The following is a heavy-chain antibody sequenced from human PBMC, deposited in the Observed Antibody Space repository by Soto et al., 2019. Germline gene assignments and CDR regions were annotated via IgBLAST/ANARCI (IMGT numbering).Heavy chain of an antibody. CDR2: ISVSGSDT. V-gene: IGHV3-23*01. CDR3: AKFQVEGYHNYYGMDV. Sequence: PGGSLRLSCAASGFTFSTYALSWVRQAPGKGLEWVSTISVSGSDTYYADSVKGRFTISRDNSRDTVYLEMNSLRAEDTAIYYCAKFQVEGYHNYYGMDVWGQGTTVTV. CDR1: GFTFSTYA. J-gene: IGHJ6*02.